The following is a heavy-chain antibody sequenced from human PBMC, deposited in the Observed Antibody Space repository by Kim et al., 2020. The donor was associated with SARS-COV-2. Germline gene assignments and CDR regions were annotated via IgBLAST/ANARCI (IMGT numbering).Heavy chain of an antibody. D-gene: IGHD3-10*01. CDR2: IKQDGGEK. CDR3: ARGPYFYGSGSQVDY. J-gene: IGHJ4*02. V-gene: IGHV3-7*01. Sequence: GGSLRLSCAASGFTFSNYWMSWVRQAPGKGLEWVANIKQDGGEKKYVDSVKGRFNISRDNAKNSLYLQMNTLRAGDTAVYYCARGPYFYGSGSQVDYWGPGTLVTVSS. CDR1: GFTFSNYW.